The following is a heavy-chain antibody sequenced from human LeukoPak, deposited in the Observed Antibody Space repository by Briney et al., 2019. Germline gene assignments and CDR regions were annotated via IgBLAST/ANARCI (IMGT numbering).Heavy chain of an antibody. CDR2: IWYDGSNK. J-gene: IGHJ4*02. V-gene: IGHV3-33*01. CDR3: ARDLNTIFGVVMGIDY. Sequence: SGGSLRLSCAASGFTFSSYGMHWVRQAPGKGLEWVAVIWYDGSNKYYADSVKGRFTISRDNSKNTLYLQMNSLRAEDTAVYYCARDLNTIFGVVMGIDYWGQGTLVTVSS. CDR1: GFTFSSYG. D-gene: IGHD3-3*01.